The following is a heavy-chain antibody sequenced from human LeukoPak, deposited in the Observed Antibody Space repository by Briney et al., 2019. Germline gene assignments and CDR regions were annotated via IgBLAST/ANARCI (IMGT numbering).Heavy chain of an antibody. Sequence: GGSLRLSCAASGFTFDDYVMVWVRQTPGKGLEWVSGISWNGAYTGYADSVKGRFTISRDNAKNSLYLQMDTQTPEDTALYYCARGAVAGSDSWGQGTLVTVSS. CDR1: GFTFDDYV. CDR3: ARGAVAGSDS. D-gene: IGHD6-19*01. J-gene: IGHJ4*02. CDR2: ISWNGAYT. V-gene: IGHV3-20*04.